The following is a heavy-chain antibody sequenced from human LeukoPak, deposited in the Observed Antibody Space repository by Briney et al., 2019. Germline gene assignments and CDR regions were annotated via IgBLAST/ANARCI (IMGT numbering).Heavy chain of an antibody. CDR1: GGSFSGYY. J-gene: IGHJ5*02. D-gene: IGHD6-6*01. CDR2: INHSGST. Sequence: SETLSLTCAVYGGSFSGYYWSWIRQPPGKGLEWIGEINHSGSTNYNPSLKSRVTISVDTSKNQFTLKLSSVTAADTAVYYCARGVRFDPWGQGTLVTVSS. V-gene: IGHV4-34*01. CDR3: ARGVRFDP.